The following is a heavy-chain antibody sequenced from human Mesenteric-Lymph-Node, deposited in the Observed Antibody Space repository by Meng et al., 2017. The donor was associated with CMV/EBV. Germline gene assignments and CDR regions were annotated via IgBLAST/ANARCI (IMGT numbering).Heavy chain of an antibody. CDR2: MNPNSGNT. D-gene: IGHD3-22*01. CDR1: GYTFTSYD. CDR3: ARGLGYDSSGYYYFDY. Sequence: ASVKVSCKASGYTFTSYDINWVRQATGQGPEWMGWMNPNSGNTGYAQKFQGRVTITRNTSISTAYMELSSLRSEDTAVYYCARGLGYDSSGYYYFDYWGQGTLVTVSS. J-gene: IGHJ4*02. V-gene: IGHV1-8*03.